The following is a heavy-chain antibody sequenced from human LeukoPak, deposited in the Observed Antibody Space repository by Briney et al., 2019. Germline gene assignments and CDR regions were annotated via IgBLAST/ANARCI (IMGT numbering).Heavy chain of an antibody. CDR2: IYYSGST. V-gene: IGHV4-31*03. CDR1: GGSISGGGYY. J-gene: IGHJ6*02. Sequence: SETLSLTCTVSGGSISGGGYYWSWIRQHPGKGLEWIGYIYYSGSTYYNPSLKSRVTISVDTSKNQFSLKLSSVTAADTAVYYCATSQGYYYYGMDVWGQGTTVTVSS. CDR3: ATSQGYYYYGMDV.